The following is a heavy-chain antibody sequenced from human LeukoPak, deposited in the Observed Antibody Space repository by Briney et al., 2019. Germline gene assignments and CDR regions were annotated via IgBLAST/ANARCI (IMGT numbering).Heavy chain of an antibody. CDR1: GFTFSSYG. V-gene: IGHV3-30*18. D-gene: IGHD6-6*01. J-gene: IGHJ6*03. Sequence: PGRSLRLSCAASGFTFSSYGMHWVRQAPGKGLEWVAVISYDGSNKYYADSVKGRFTFSRDNSKNTLYLQMNSLRAEDTAVYYCAKDKIAARNIGYYMDVWGKGTTVTVSS. CDR2: ISYDGSNK. CDR3: AKDKIAARNIGYYMDV.